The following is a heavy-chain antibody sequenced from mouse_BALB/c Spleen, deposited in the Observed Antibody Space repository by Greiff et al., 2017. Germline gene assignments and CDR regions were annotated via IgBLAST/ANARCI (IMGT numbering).Heavy chain of an antibody. D-gene: IGHD2-3*01. Sequence: QVQLQQPGAELVMPGASVKMSCKASGYTFTDYWMHWVKQRPGQGLEWIGAIDTSDSYTSYNQKFKGKATLTVDESSSTAYMQLSSLTSEDSAVYYCARDGSDYWGQGTTLTVAS. V-gene: IGHV1-69*01. CDR1: GYTFTDYW. J-gene: IGHJ2*01. CDR3: ARDGSDY. CDR2: IDTSDSYT.